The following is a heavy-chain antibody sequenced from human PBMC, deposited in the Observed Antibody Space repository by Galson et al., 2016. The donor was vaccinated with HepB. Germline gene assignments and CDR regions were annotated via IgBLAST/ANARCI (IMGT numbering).Heavy chain of an antibody. CDR2: INAGNGNT. D-gene: IGHD3-10*01. V-gene: IGHV1-3*01. CDR3: ARGGFYEYGSGSYYNPIDY. CDR1: GYTFTSYA. J-gene: IGHJ4*02. Sequence: SVKVSCKASGYTFTSYAMHWVRQAPGQRLEWMGWINAGNGNTKYSQKFQGRVTITRDTSASTAYMELSSLRSEDTAVYYCARGGFYEYGSGSYYNPIDYWGQGTLVTVSS.